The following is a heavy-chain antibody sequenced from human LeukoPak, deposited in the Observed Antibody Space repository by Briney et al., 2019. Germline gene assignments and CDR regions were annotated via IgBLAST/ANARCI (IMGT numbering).Heavy chain of an antibody. CDR3: ARDNGMDV. CDR2: ISSSSSTI. Sequence: GGSLRLSCAASGFTFSSYNMNWVRQAPGKGLEWVSYISSSSSTIYYADSVKGRFTISRDNAKNSLYLHMNSLRDEDTAVYYCARDNGMDVWGQGTTVTVSS. J-gene: IGHJ6*02. CDR1: GFTFSSYN. V-gene: IGHV3-48*02.